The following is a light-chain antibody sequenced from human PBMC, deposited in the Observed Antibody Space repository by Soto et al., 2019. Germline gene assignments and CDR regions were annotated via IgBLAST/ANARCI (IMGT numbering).Light chain of an antibody. CDR2: GAS. CDR3: QQYRNWPRT. CDR1: QSVSTTD. J-gene: IGKJ1*01. Sequence: EIVLKQSPVTVSLSQGERASLSFIASQSVSTTDLGRYQLNPGQAPRLLIYGASTRATDMPGRFSGRGSGTEFTLPIRSLQSEDYAVYYCQQYRNWPRTFGQGTKVDIK. V-gene: IGKV3-15*01.